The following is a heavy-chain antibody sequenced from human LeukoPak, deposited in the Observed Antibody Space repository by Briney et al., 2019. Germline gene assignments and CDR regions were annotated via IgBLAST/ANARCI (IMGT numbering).Heavy chain of an antibody. V-gene: IGHV4-61*08. D-gene: IGHD2-21*01. CDR3: ARRGGAGRSFDY. CDR1: GASVSSGGYY. Sequence: SETLSLTCTVSGASVSSGGYYWSWIRQPPGKGLEWIGNTYYSGSTNYNPSLKSRVTISVDTSKNQFSLKVSSVTAADTAVYYCARRGGAGRSFDYWGQGTLVTVSS. J-gene: IGHJ4*02. CDR2: TYYSGST.